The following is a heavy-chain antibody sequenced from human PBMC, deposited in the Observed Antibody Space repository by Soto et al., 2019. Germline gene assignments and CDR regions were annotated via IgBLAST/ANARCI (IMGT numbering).Heavy chain of an antibody. V-gene: IGHV4-59*01. J-gene: IGHJ3*02. D-gene: IGHD2-15*01. CDR2: IYYSGST. Sequence: SETLSLTCTVSGGSISSYYWSWIRQPPGKGLEWIGYIYYSGSTNYNPSLKSRVTISVDTPKNQFSLKLSSVTAADTAVYYCARDYCSGGSCYGVGAFDIWGQGTMVTVSS. CDR1: GGSISSYY. CDR3: ARDYCSGGSCYGVGAFDI.